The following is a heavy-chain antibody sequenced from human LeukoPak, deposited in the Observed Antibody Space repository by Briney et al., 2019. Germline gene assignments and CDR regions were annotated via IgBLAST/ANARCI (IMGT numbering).Heavy chain of an antibody. CDR2: INPGGDNT. J-gene: IGHJ3*02. Sequence: ASVKVSCKASGYTFTNYYIHWVRQAPGQGLEWMGLINPGGDNTNYAQNFQGRVTMTRDTSANTVYMELSSLRSEDTAIYYCARIRDGYNDAYDIWGQGTVVTVPS. D-gene: IGHD5-24*01. CDR1: GYTFTNYY. V-gene: IGHV1-46*01. CDR3: ARIRDGYNDAYDI.